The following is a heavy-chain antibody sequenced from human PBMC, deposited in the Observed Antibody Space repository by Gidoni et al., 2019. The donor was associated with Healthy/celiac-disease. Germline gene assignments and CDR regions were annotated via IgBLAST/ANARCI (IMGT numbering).Heavy chain of an antibody. CDR2: ISSSSSYI. J-gene: IGHJ4*02. D-gene: IGHD1-26*01. CDR1: GFPFNSYS. Sequence: EVQLVESGGGLVKPGGPLRLSCAASGFPFNSYSMNWVRQAPGKGLEWVSSISSSSSYIYYADSVKGRFTISRDNAKNSLYLQMNSLRAEDTAVYYCARDSSGSYYTADYWGQGTLVTVSS. CDR3: ARDSSGSYYTADY. V-gene: IGHV3-21*01.